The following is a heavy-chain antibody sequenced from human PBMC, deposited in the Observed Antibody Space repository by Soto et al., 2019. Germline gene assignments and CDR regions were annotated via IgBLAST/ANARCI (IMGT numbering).Heavy chain of an antibody. CDR3: VRDGSKTLLDGFDP. J-gene: IGHJ5*02. Sequence: SETLSLTCTASGSSISGFYWRWIRKSAGKGLEWIGRIYATGTTDYNPSLKSRVMMSVDTSKKQFSLKLRSVTAADTAVYYCVRDGSKTLLDGFDPWGQGITVTVSS. CDR1: GSSISGFY. V-gene: IGHV4-4*07. D-gene: IGHD1-1*01. CDR2: IYATGTT.